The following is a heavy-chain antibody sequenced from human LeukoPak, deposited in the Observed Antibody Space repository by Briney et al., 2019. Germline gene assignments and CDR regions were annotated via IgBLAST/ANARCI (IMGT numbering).Heavy chain of an antibody. V-gene: IGHV4-31*03. J-gene: IGHJ3*02. D-gene: IGHD3-22*01. Sequence: SQTLSLTCTVSGGSISSGGYYWSWIRQHPGKGLEWIGYIYYSGSTYYNPSLKSRVTISVDTSKNQFSLKLSSVTAADTAVYYCAAPRYYYDSSGYAFDIWGQGTMVTVSS. CDR1: GGSISSGGYY. CDR3: AAPRYYYDSSGYAFDI. CDR2: IYYSGST.